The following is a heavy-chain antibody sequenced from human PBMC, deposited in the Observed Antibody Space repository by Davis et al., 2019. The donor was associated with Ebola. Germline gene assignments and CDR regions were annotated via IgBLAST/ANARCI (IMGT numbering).Heavy chain of an antibody. CDR2: IIPIFGTA. CDR3: ARDHLVVPAAPQPNWFDP. D-gene: IGHD2-2*01. Sequence: SVKVSCKASGGTFSSYAISWVRQAPGQGLEWMGGIIPIFGTANYAQKFQGRVTITADESTSTAYMELSSLRSEDTAVYYCARDHLVVPAAPQPNWFDPWGQGTLVTGSS. V-gene: IGHV1-69*13. J-gene: IGHJ5*02. CDR1: GGTFSSYA.